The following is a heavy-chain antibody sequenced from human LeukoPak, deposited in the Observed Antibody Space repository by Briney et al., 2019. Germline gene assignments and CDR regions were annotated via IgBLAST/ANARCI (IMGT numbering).Heavy chain of an antibody. Sequence: ASVKVSCKASGGTFRSYVLSWVRQAPGQGLEWMGGLIPIFGTEKFAQKFQGRVTITTDEGTNTAYMELSNLTPEDTAVYYCARDLSTGWNGGFTFGFWGKGTLVIVSS. V-gene: IGHV1-69*05. CDR2: LIPIFGTE. CDR1: GGTFRSYV. J-gene: IGHJ4*02. CDR3: ARDLSTGWNGGFTFGF. D-gene: IGHD6-19*01.